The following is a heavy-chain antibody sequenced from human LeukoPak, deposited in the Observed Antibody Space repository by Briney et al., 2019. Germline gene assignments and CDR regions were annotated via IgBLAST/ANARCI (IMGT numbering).Heavy chain of an antibody. Sequence: GGSLRLSCAASGFTFSSYAMSWVRQAPGKGLEWVSAISGSGGSTYYADSVKGRFTISRDNSKNTLYLQMNSLRAEDTAVYYCAKDRVRGYSGYEFDYWGQGTLVTVSS. CDR3: AKDRVRGYSGYEFDY. J-gene: IGHJ4*02. CDR1: GFTFSSYA. V-gene: IGHV3-23*01. CDR2: ISGSGGST. D-gene: IGHD5-12*01.